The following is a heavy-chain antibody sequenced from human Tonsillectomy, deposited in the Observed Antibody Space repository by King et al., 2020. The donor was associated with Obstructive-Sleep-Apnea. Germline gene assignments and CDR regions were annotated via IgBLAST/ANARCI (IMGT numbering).Heavy chain of an antibody. V-gene: IGHV4-39*07. CDR3: ATSRYSYGYEFDY. Sequence: QLQESGPGLVKPSETLSLTCTVSGGSISSSSYYWGWIRQPPGKGLEWIGSIYYSGSTYYNPSLKSRVTISVDTSKNQFSLKLSPVTAADTAVYYVATSRYSYGYEFDYWGQGTLVTVSS. CDR1: GGSISSSSYY. J-gene: IGHJ4*02. D-gene: IGHD5-18*01. CDR2: IYYSGST.